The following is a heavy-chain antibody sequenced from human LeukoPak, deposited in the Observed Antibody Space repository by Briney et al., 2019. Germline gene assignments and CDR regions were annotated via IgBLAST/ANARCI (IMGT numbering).Heavy chain of an antibody. V-gene: IGHV3-30-3*02. CDR3: AKSRDVLTVIRIHFDS. J-gene: IGHJ4*02. D-gene: IGHD4-17*01. Sequence: PGGSLRLSCAASGFTFSSYAMHWVRQAPGKGLEWVAVISYDGSNKYYADSVKGRFTISRDNSKNTLYLQMNSLRAEGTAVYYCAKSRDVLTVIRIHFDSWGQGSQITVSS. CDR1: GFTFSSYA. CDR2: ISYDGSNK.